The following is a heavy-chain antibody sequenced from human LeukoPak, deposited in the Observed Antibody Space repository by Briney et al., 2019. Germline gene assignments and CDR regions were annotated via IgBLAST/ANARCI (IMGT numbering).Heavy chain of an antibody. CDR1: GFTFRSHW. V-gene: IGHV3-74*01. J-gene: IGHJ4*02. Sequence: GGSLRLSCGGSGFTFRSHWMHWVRQAPGKGPVWVSRINLDGSSTSYADSVKGRFTISRDNAKTTLYLQMNSLRAEDTAIYYCTRARGSGYDFDSWGQGTLVTVSS. D-gene: IGHD5-12*01. CDR3: TRARGSGYDFDS. CDR2: INLDGSST.